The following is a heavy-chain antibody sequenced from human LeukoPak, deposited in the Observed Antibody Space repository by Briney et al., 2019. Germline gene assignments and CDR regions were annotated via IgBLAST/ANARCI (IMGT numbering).Heavy chain of an antibody. CDR2: INPNSGGT. J-gene: IGHJ4*02. V-gene: IGHV1-2*02. CDR1: GYTFTGYY. CDR3: ARADLKFFPYYDY. D-gene: IGHD3-10*01. Sequence: GASVKVSCKASGYTFTGYYMHWVRQAPGQGLEWMGWINPNSGGTNYAQKLQGRVTMTRNTSISTAYMELSSLRSEDTAVYYCARADLKFFPYYDYWGQGTLVTVSS.